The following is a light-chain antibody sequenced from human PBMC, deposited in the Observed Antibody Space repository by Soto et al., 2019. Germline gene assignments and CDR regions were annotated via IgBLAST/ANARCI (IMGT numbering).Light chain of an antibody. V-gene: IGLV2-14*01. CDR2: EVS. CDR3: NSFSSTSTIV. Sequence: QSVLTQPASVSGSPGQSITISCIGSSSDVGGYNYVSWYQHHPGRVPKPMIFEVSDRPSGVSSRFSGSKSGNTAYLTISGLQAEDEADYYCNSFSSTSTIVFGGGTKLTVL. CDR1: SSDVGGYNY. J-gene: IGLJ2*01.